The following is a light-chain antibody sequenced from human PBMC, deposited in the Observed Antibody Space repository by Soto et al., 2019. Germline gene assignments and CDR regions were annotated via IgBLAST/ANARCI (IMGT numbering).Light chain of an antibody. CDR1: QTVLNSSNNKTY. J-gene: IGKJ1*01. CDR3: QQVHTIPWT. Sequence: DIVMTQSPDSLAVSLGERATLDCKSSQTVLNSSNNKTYLAWYRQRPGQPPTLLINWASTRQSGVPARFRGSGSGTEFTPTNTDLQAGDLAVDYCQQVHTIPWTFGQGTKVEIK. CDR2: WAS. V-gene: IGKV4-1*01.